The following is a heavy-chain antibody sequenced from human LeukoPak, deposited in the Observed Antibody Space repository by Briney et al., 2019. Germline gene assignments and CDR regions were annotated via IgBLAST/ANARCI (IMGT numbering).Heavy chain of an antibody. Sequence: GGSLRLSCAASGFTFSSYAMHWVRQAPGKGLEWVAVISYDGSNKYYADSVKGRFTISRDNSKNTLYLQMNSLRAEDTAVYYCARDFSVGALIFSFGYWGLGTLVTVSS. V-gene: IGHV3-30-3*01. CDR3: ARDFSVGALIFSFGY. CDR1: GFTFSSYA. CDR2: ISYDGSNK. D-gene: IGHD1-26*01. J-gene: IGHJ4*02.